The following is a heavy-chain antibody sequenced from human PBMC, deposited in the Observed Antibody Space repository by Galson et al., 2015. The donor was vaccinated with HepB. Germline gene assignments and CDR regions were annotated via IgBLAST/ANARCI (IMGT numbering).Heavy chain of an antibody. V-gene: IGHV4-39*07. CDR3: VRGQGGYSEYGPNWFDP. J-gene: IGHJ5*02. CDR2: VLSSGST. Sequence: ETLSLTCSVSGAFISRSSYYWGWIRQPPGKGLEWIGSVLSSGSTYYNPSLRSRVSMSVDTSKNQFSMRLFSVTTADTAVYYCVRGQGGYSEYGPNWFDPWGQGILVTVSS. D-gene: IGHD5-12*01. CDR1: GAFISRSSYY.